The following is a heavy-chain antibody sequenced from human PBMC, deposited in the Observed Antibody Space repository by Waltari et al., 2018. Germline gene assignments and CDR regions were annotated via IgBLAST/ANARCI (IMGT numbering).Heavy chain of an antibody. Sequence: QLQLQESGPGLVKPSETLSLTCTVSGGSISSSSYYWGWIRQPPGKGLEWIGSIYYSGSTYYNPSLKSRVTISVDTSKNQFSLKLSSVTAADTAVYYCARDGGAAASFDYWGQGTLVTVSS. CDR1: GGSISSSSYY. V-gene: IGHV4-39*07. CDR3: ARDGGAAASFDY. J-gene: IGHJ4*02. CDR2: IYYSGST. D-gene: IGHD6-13*01.